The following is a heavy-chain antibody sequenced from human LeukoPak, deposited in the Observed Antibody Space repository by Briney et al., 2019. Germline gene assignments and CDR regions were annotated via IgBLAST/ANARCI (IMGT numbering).Heavy chain of an antibody. CDR2: ISWRSSDI. CDR3: ARAIMREVFGVVTGYYYMDV. Sequence: SGGSLRLSCVASGFTLSSYNMKWVRQAPGKRLEWVSSISWRSSDIEYADSVKGRFTISRDIDKKSLYLQMNSLRVEDTAVYYCARAIMREVFGVVTGYYYMDVWGKGTTVTVSS. CDR1: GFTLSSYN. J-gene: IGHJ6*03. V-gene: IGHV3-21*01. D-gene: IGHD3-3*01.